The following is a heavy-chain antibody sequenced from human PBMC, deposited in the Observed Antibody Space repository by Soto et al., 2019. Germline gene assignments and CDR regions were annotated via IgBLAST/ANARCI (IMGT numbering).Heavy chain of an antibody. D-gene: IGHD6-13*01. Sequence: GGSLILSCAASGFPVSSNYMSWVRQAPGKGLEWVSVLFSGGSTYYADSVKGRFTISRDNSKNTLYLQMNSLRAEDTAVYYCASWAIAAAGSHYYYYYGMDVWGQGTTVTVSS. CDR3: ASWAIAAAGSHYYYYYGMDV. CDR1: GFPVSSNY. V-gene: IGHV3-53*01. J-gene: IGHJ6*02. CDR2: LFSGGST.